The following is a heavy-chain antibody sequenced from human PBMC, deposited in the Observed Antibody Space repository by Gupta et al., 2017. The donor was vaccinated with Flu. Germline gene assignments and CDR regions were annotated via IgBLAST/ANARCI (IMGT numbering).Heavy chain of an antibody. V-gene: IGHV4-61*02. J-gene: IGHJ5*02. D-gene: IGHD4/OR15-4a*01. CDR2: VYANGNS. Sequence: GRVYANGNSNYNSALGSRVTISIDVSKNQFSLKLTSVTDADSAVYYCARGDCGVNCPKFNWFDPWGQGTLVTVSS. CDR3: ARGDCGVNCPKFNWFDP.